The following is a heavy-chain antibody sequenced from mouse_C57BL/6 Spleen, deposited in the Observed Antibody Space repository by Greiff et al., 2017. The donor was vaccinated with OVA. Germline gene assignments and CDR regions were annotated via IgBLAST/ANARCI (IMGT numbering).Heavy chain of an antibody. CDR1: GYTFTSYW. J-gene: IGHJ2*01. Sequence: QVQLQQPGTELVKPGASVKLSCKASGYTFTSYWMHWVKQRPGQGLEWIGNINPSNGGTNYNEKVKSKATLTVDKSSSTAYMQLSSLTSEDSAVYYCARGIYYDYGFDYWGQGTTLTVSS. CDR2: INPSNGGT. D-gene: IGHD2-4*01. V-gene: IGHV1-53*01. CDR3: ARGIYYDYGFDY.